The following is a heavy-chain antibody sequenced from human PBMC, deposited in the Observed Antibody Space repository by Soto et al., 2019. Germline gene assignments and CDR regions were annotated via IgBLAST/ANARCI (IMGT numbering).Heavy chain of an antibody. CDR1: GFTLTTYG. Sequence: QVKLGESGGGVVRPGRSLRLSCTASGFTLTTYGMHWVRQAPGKGLEWVALISYDGSTKYYADSVKGRFTVSRDVYRNTLFLQLNSLRIEDTAVYYCAKVRSGWYGGAFDYWGHGTVVTVSS. D-gene: IGHD6-19*01. CDR3: AKVRSGWYGGAFDY. V-gene: IGHV3-30*18. J-gene: IGHJ4*01. CDR2: ISYDGSTK.